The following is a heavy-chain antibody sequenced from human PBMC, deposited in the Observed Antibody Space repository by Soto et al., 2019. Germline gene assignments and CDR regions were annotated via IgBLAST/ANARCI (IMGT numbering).Heavy chain of an antibody. CDR1: GFTFSSYA. V-gene: IGHV3-30-3*01. CDR3: ARDRVPAAIAGVGYYYYGMDV. Sequence: QVQLVESGGGVVQPGRSLRLSCAASGFTFSSYAMHWVRQAPGKGLEWVAVISYDGSNKYYADSVKGRFTISRDNSKNTLYLQMNSLRAEDTAVYYCARDRVPAAIAGVGYYYYGMDVWGQGTTVTVSS. D-gene: IGHD2-2*01. J-gene: IGHJ6*02. CDR2: ISYDGSNK.